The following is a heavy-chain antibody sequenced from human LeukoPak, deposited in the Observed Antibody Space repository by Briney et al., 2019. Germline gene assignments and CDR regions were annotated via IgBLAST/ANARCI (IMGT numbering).Heavy chain of an antibody. CDR3: ATAFTMVRGAHDY. CDR1: GYTFTSYH. J-gene: IGHJ4*02. Sequence: ASVKVSCKASGYTFTSYHMHWVRQAPGQGLEWMGIINPSGGTTNYAQKFQGRVTMTRDMSTSTVYMELSSLRSKDTAVYYCATAFTMVRGAHDYWGQGTLVTVSS. CDR2: INPSGGTT. D-gene: IGHD3-10*01. V-gene: IGHV1-46*01.